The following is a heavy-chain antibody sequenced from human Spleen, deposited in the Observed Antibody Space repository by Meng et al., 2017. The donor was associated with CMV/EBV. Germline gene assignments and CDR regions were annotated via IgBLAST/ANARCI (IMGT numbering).Heavy chain of an antibody. D-gene: IGHD3-10*01. CDR1: GFTFSSYW. CDR3: ARAVNRGSADNWFDP. Sequence: SGFTFSSYWMHWVRQDPGKGLVWVSRINSDGSSTSYADSVKGRFTISRDNAKNTLYLQMNSLRAEDTAVYYCARAVNRGSADNWFDPWGQGTLVTVSS. J-gene: IGHJ5*02. V-gene: IGHV3-74*01. CDR2: INSDGSST.